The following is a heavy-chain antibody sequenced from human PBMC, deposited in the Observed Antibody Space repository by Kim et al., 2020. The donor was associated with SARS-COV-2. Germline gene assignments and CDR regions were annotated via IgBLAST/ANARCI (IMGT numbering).Heavy chain of an antibody. J-gene: IGHJ4*02. CDR3: AKKQRDWYLDY. V-gene: IGHV3-23*01. Sequence: TIYADSVKGRFTVSRDKSKSTLYLQMNSLRAEDTAVYFCAKKQRDWYLDYWGQGTLVTVSS. CDR2: T. D-gene: IGHD3-9*01.